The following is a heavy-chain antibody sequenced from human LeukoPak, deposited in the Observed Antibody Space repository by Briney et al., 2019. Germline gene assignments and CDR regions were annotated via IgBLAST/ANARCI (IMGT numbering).Heavy chain of an antibody. CDR3: ARAGHSGLGNHNDFDY. J-gene: IGHJ4*02. D-gene: IGHD5-12*01. Sequence: ASVKVSCKASGYTFTGYYMHWVRQAPGQGLEWMGWINPNSGGTNYAQKFQGRVTMTRDTSISTAYMELSRLRSDDTAVYYCARAGHSGLGNHNDFDYWGQGTLVTVSS. CDR2: INPNSGGT. CDR1: GYTFTGYY. V-gene: IGHV1-2*02.